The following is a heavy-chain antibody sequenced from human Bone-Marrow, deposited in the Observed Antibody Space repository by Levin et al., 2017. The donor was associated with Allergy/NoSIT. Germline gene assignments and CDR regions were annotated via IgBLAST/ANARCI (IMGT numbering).Heavy chain of an antibody. D-gene: IGHD2-8*01. J-gene: IGHJ4*02. CDR1: GDIFNNFA. CDR3: ARDSSVSGGGGFDY. Sequence: KISCKASGDIFNNFAITWVRQAPGQGLEWMGGIIPVFDTTNYAQTFQGRLTITWDETTSTGYMDLNTLVSQDTAVYFCARDSSVSGGGGFDYWGQGTLVSVSS. V-gene: IGHV1-69*01. CDR2: IIPVFDTT.